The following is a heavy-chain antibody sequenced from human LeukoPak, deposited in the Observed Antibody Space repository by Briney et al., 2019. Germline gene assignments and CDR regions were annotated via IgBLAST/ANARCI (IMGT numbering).Heavy chain of an antibody. CDR3: ARWYSSGWAFDY. J-gene: IGHJ4*02. V-gene: IGHV4-59*08. CDR1: DGSISSYY. CDR2: IHYSGST. D-gene: IGHD6-19*01. Sequence: SETLSLTCTVSDGSISSYYWNWMRQPPGKGLEWIGYIHYSGSTKYNPSLKSRVTISVDTSKNQFSLKLSSVTAADTAVYYCARWYSSGWAFDYWGQGTLVPVSS.